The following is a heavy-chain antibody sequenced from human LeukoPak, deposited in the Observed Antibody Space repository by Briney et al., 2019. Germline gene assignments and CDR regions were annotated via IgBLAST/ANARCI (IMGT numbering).Heavy chain of an antibody. V-gene: IGHV4-59*01. D-gene: IGHD3-10*01. J-gene: IGHJ6*04. CDR3: ARDRTDGGQWLGRSYYYYGMDV. Sequence: PSETLSLTCTVSGGSISSYYWSWIRRPPGKGLEWIGYIYYSGSTNYNPSLKSRVTTSVDTSKNQFSLKLSSVTAADTAVYYCARDRTDGGQWLGRSYYYYGMDVWGKGTTVTVSS. CDR1: GGSISSYY. CDR2: IYYSGST.